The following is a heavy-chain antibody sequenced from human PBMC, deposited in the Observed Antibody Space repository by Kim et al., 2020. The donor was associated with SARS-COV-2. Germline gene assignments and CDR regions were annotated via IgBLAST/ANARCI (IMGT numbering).Heavy chain of an antibody. CDR3: ARDRDGYKSRAFDY. D-gene: IGHD5-12*01. CDR1: GGSISSYY. Sequence: SETLSLTCTVSGGSISSYYWSWIRQPPGKGLEWIGYIYYSGSTNYNPSLKSRVTISVDTSKNQFSLKLSSVTAADTAVYYCARDRDGYKSRAFDYWGQGTLVTVSS. CDR2: IYYSGST. J-gene: IGHJ4*02. V-gene: IGHV4-59*01.